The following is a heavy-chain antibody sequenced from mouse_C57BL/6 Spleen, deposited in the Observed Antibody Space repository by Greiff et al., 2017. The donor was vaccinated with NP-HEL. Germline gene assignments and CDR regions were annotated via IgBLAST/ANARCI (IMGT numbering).Heavy chain of an antibody. V-gene: IGHV1-80*01. CDR3: ARDSNYLRPYYAMDY. Sequence: QVQLKDSGAELVKPGASVKISCKASGYAFSSYWMNWVKQRPGKGLEWIGQIYPGDGDTNYNGKFKGKATLTADKSSSTAYMQLSSLTSEDSAVYFCARDSNYLRPYYAMDYWGQGTSVTVSS. CDR2: IYPGDGDT. CDR1: GYAFSSYW. D-gene: IGHD2-5*01. J-gene: IGHJ4*01.